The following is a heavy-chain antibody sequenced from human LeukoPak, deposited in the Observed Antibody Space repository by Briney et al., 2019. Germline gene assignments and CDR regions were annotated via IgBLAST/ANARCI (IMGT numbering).Heavy chain of an antibody. Sequence: SETLSLTCTVSGYSISSGYYWGWIRQSPGKGLEWIGSIYHSGSTYYNPSLKSRVTISVDTSKNQFSLKLSSVTAADTAVYYCASHYYDSSGYYPNFDYWGQGTLVTVSS. D-gene: IGHD3-22*01. CDR2: IYHSGST. CDR1: GYSISSGYY. CDR3: ASHYYDSSGYYPNFDY. J-gene: IGHJ4*02. V-gene: IGHV4-38-2*02.